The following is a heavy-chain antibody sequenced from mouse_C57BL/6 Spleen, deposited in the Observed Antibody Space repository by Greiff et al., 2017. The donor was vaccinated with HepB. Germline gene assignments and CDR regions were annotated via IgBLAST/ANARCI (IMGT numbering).Heavy chain of an antibody. Sequence: QVHVKQSGPGLVQPSQSLSITCTVSGFSLTSYGVHWVRQSPGKGLEWLGVIWSGGSTDYNAAFISRLSISKDNSKSQVFFKMNSLQADDTAIYYCARTDGSSYRYFDVWGTGTTVTVSS. D-gene: IGHD1-1*01. CDR1: GFSLTSYG. CDR3: ARTDGSSYRYFDV. CDR2: IWSGGST. J-gene: IGHJ1*03. V-gene: IGHV2-2*01.